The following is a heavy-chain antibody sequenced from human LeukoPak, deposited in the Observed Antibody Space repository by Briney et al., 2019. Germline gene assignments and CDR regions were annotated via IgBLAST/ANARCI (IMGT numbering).Heavy chain of an antibody. J-gene: IGHJ4*02. D-gene: IGHD6-13*01. V-gene: IGHV3-13*01. CDR3: AREPLGVAAGGDY. CDR2: IGTAGDT. Sequence: PGGSLRLSCAASGFTLSNYDMHWVRQVIGKGLKWVSGIGTAGDTYYGGSVKGRFSSSRENAKHFLYLQMNSLRAEDTAVYYCAREPLGVAAGGDYWGQGTLVTVSS. CDR1: GFTLSNYD.